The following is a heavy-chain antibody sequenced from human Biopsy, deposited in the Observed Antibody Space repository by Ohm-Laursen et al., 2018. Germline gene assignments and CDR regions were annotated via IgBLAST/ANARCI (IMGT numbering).Heavy chain of an antibody. V-gene: IGHV3-21*01. J-gene: IGHJ6*02. CDR3: ASYFFFFFFFFDYQQSGMDV. D-gene: IGHD3-9*01. Sequence: SLRLSCAASGFTFTDYTMTWVRQAPGRGLEWVSSISSTSDYIYYADSVKGRFTISRDSAKKSLYLQMNSVRADDTAAYYFASYFFFFFFFFDYQQSGMDVWGQGTTVTVSS. CDR1: GFTFTDYT. CDR2: ISSTSDYI.